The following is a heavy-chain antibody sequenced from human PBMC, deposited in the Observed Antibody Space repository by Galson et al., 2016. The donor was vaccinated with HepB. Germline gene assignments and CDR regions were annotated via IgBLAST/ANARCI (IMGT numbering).Heavy chain of an antibody. CDR3: ARDPDGGNDYNPPKYYFDN. J-gene: IGHJ4*02. D-gene: IGHD1-26*01. CDR2: ISGSGGST. Sequence: SLRLSCAASGFTFSSYAMSWVRQAPGKGLEWVSAISGSGGSTYYADSVKGRFTISRDNFKNTVNLQMNSLRPEDTTVYYCARDPDGGNDYNPPKYYFDNWGQGALVTVSS. V-gene: IGHV3-23*01. CDR1: GFTFSSYA.